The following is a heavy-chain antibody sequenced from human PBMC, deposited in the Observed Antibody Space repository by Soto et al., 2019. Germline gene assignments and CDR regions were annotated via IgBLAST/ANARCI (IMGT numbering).Heavy chain of an antibody. Sequence: PSDTLSLTCTFSGGSINNGDYYLSWMLQAPGTGLEWIGYIYYSGSTYYNPSLKSRVTISLDTSKNQFSLKLSSVTAADTAVYYCARYYYDSSAGGYFDYWGQGTLVTVAS. D-gene: IGHD3-22*01. V-gene: IGHV4-30-4*02. CDR3: ARYYYDSSAGGYFDY. CDR2: IYYSGST. J-gene: IGHJ4*02. CDR1: GGSINNGDYY.